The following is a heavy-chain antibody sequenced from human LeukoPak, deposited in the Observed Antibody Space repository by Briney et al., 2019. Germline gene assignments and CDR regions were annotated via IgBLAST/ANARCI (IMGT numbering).Heavy chain of an antibody. Sequence: GASEKLSRKASGYTVTSYYMHWVRHAPGQGLEWMGIITPSGGSTTYAHKFQGRVTITRVMSTSKVYMQMRSLGSDDKTTLFCWTEHVYGFSAFDYWGQGTLVTVSS. CDR2: ITPSGGST. CDR3: WTEHVYGFSAFDY. D-gene: IGHD3-10*01. V-gene: IGHV1-46*01. CDR1: GYTVTSYY. J-gene: IGHJ4*02.